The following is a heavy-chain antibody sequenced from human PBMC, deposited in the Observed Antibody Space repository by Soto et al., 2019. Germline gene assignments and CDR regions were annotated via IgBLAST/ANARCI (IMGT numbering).Heavy chain of an antibody. CDR1: GYPCTSYA. CDR3: ARDSESPD. Sequence: ASVKVSGKGSGYPCTSYAMHWVRQAPGQRLEWMGWINAGNGNTKYSQKFQGRVTITRDTSASTAYMELSSLRSEDTAVYFCARDSESPDWGQGTLVTVSS. J-gene: IGHJ4*02. V-gene: IGHV1-3*01. CDR2: INAGNGNT. D-gene: IGHD3-10*01.